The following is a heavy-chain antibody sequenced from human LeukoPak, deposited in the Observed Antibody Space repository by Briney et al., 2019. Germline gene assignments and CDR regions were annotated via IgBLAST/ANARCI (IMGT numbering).Heavy chain of an antibody. CDR1: GFTFDDYA. Sequence: GGSLRLSCAASGFTFDDYAMHWVRQAPGKGLEWVSAISGSGGSTYYADSVKGRFTISRDNSKNTLYLQMNSLRAEDTAVYYCAAGVHYFDYWGQGTLVTVSS. CDR3: AAGVHYFDY. V-gene: IGHV3-23*01. CDR2: ISGSGGST. D-gene: IGHD1-14*01. J-gene: IGHJ4*02.